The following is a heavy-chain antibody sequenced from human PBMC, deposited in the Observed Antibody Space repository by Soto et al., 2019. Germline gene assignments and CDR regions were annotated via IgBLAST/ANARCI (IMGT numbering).Heavy chain of an antibody. CDR2: IYYSGNT. CDR1: GTSVSNYY. CDR3: ARVTGATFLDY. D-gene: IGHD1-26*01. Sequence: PSETLSLTCSVSGTSVSNYYWSWIRQPPGKGLEWIGYIYYSGNTNYNPSLKSRVTISVDTSKNQFSLKLSSVTAADTAVYYCARVTGATFLDYWGQGTLVTV. V-gene: IGHV4-59*02. J-gene: IGHJ4*02.